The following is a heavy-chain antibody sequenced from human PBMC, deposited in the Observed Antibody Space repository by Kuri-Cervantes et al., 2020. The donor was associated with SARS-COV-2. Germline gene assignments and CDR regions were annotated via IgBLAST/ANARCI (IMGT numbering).Heavy chain of an antibody. CDR3: AKAKTTVTTFDY. V-gene: IGHV3-15*01. CDR2: IKSKTDGGTT. Sequence: LTCAASGFTFSNAWMSWVRQAPGKGLEWVGRIKSKTDGGTTDYAAPVKGRFTISRDDSKNTLYLQMNSLRAEDTAVYYCAKAKTTVTTFDYWGQGTLVTVSS. J-gene: IGHJ4*02. CDR1: GFTFSNAW. D-gene: IGHD4-17*01.